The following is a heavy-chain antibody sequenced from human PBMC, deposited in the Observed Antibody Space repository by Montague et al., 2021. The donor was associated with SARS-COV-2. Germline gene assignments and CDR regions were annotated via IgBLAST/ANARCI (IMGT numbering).Heavy chain of an antibody. CDR3: ARRYGSSWTGDQYYFDY. V-gene: IGHV4-39*07. Sequence: SETLSLTCTVSGGSISSSSYYWGWIRQPPGKGLEWIGSIYYSGSTYYNPSLKSRVTISVDTSKNQFSLKLSSVTAADTAVYYCARRYGSSWTGDQYYFDYWGQGTLVTVSS. CDR1: GGSISSSSYY. CDR2: IYYSGST. D-gene: IGHD6-13*01. J-gene: IGHJ4*02.